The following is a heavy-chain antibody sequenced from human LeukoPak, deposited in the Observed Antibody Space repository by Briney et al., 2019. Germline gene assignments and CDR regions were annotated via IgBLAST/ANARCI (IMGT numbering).Heavy chain of an antibody. J-gene: IGHJ5*02. Sequence: SETLSLTCTVSGGSISSYYWSWIRQPPGKGLEWIGYIYYSGSTNYNPSLKSRVTISVDTSKNQFSLRLNSVTATDTAVYYCARLNKPGWFDPWGQGTLVTVSS. D-gene: IGHD1-14*01. V-gene: IGHV4-59*08. CDR3: ARLNKPGWFDP. CDR2: IYYSGST. CDR1: GGSISSYY.